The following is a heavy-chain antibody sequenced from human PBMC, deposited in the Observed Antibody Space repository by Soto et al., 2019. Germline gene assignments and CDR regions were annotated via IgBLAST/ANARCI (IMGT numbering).Heavy chain of an antibody. Sequence: SVKVSCKASGGTFSSYAISWVRQAPGQGLEWMGGIIPIFGTANYAQKFQGRVTITADESTSTAYMELSSLRSEDTAVYYCATNTAYGSGSYSLYYYYYYGMDVWGQGTTVTVYS. J-gene: IGHJ6*02. D-gene: IGHD3-10*01. CDR1: GGTFSSYA. V-gene: IGHV1-69*13. CDR3: ATNTAYGSGSYSLYYYYYYGMDV. CDR2: IIPIFGTA.